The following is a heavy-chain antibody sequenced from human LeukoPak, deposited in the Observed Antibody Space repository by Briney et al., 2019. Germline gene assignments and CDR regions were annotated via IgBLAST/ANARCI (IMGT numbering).Heavy chain of an antibody. CDR3: ARADFWSGYSYYYYGMDV. D-gene: IGHD3-3*01. Sequence: ASVKVSCKASGYTFTSYAISWVRQAPGQGLEWMGWISGYNGNTNYAQKLQGRVTMTTDTSTSTAYMELRSLRSDDTAVHYCARADFWSGYSYYYYGMDVWGQGTTVTVSS. V-gene: IGHV1-18*01. CDR2: ISGYNGNT. CDR1: GYTFTSYA. J-gene: IGHJ6*02.